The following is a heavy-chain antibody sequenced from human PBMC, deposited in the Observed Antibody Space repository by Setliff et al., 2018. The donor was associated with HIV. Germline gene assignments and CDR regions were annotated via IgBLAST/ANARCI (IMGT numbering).Heavy chain of an antibody. J-gene: IGHJ4*02. Sequence: ASVKVSCKASGYTFTNYGITWVRQAPGQGLEWMGWISAYNGIINYAQNLQGRVTMTTDTSTRTAYMELSGLTSDDTAVYYCARGQGPVDYWGQGTLVTVSS. V-gene: IGHV1-18*01. CDR1: GYTFTNYG. CDR3: ARGQGPVDY. CDR2: ISAYNGII.